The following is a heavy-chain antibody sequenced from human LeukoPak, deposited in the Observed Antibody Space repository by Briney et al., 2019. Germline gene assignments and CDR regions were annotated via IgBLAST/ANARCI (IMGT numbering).Heavy chain of an antibody. J-gene: IGHJ4*02. CDR2: IYYSGST. CDR3: ARDLYGSGI. D-gene: IGHD3-10*01. CDR1: GGSISSGGYY. Sequence: SETLSLTCIVSGGSISSGGYYWSWIRQHPGKGLEWIGYIYYSGSTYYNPSLKSRVTISVDTSKNRFSLKLSSVTAADTAVYYCARDLYGSGIWGQGTLVTVSS. V-gene: IGHV4-31*03.